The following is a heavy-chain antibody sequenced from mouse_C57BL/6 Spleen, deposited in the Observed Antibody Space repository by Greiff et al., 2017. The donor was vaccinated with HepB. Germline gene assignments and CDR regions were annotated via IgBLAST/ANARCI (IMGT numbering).Heavy chain of an antibody. V-gene: IGHV5-17*01. CDR3: ARALGPLDY. CDR1: GFTFSDYG. CDR2: ISSGSSTI. Sequence: EVKLVESGGGLVKPGGSLKLSCAASGFTFSDYGMHWVRQAPEKGLEWVAYISSGSSTIYYADTLKGRVTISRDNAKNTRFLQMNSLSSEDTTMYYCARALGPLDYWGQGTTLTVSS. J-gene: IGHJ2*01. D-gene: IGHD3-1*01.